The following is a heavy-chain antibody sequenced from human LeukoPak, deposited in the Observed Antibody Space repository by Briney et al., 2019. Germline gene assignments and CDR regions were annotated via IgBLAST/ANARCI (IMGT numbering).Heavy chain of an antibody. V-gene: IGHV1-2*02. CDR2: INPNSGGT. CDR1: GYTFTGYY. Sequence: ASVKVSCKASGYTFTGYYMHWVRQAPGQGLEWMGWINPNSGGTNYAQKLQGRVTMTTDTSTSTAYMELRSLRSDDTAVYYCARDRAYSGSYVGKNWFDPWGQGTLVTVSS. CDR3: ARDRAYSGSYVGKNWFDP. J-gene: IGHJ5*02. D-gene: IGHD1-26*01.